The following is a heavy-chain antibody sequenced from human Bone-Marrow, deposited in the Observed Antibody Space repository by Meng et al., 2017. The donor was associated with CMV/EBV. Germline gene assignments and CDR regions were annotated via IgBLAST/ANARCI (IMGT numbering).Heavy chain of an antibody. CDR3: ARLYCSSTSCFGDMDV. Sequence: ASVKVSCKASGYTFTSYGICWVRQAPGQGLEWMGWISAYNGNTNYAQKLQGRVTMTTDTSTSTAYMELRSLRSDDTAVYYCARLYCSSTSCFGDMDVWGQGTTVTVSS. CDR2: ISAYNGNT. CDR1: GYTFTSYG. J-gene: IGHJ6*02. V-gene: IGHV1-18*01. D-gene: IGHD2-2*01.